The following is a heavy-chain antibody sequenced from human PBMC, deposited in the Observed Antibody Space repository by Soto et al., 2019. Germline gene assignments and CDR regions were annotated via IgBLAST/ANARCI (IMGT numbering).Heavy chain of an antibody. D-gene: IGHD3-3*01. CDR1: GYTFTSYD. CDR2: VNPNSGNT. J-gene: IGHJ6*03. Sequence: EASVKVSCKASGYTFTSYDINWVRQATGQGLEWMGWVNPNSGNTGYAQKFQGRVTMTRNTSISTAYMELSSLRSEDTAVYYCARRLFLERFDPYYYMDVWGKGTTVTVSS. CDR3: ARRLFLERFDPYYYMDV. V-gene: IGHV1-8*01.